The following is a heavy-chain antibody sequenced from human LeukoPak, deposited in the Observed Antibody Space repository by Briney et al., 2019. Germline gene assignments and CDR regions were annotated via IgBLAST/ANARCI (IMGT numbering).Heavy chain of an antibody. Sequence: PGGSLRLSCAASGFTISDYYMSWIRQAPGKGLEWVSYISSSSSYTNYAVSVKGRFTISRDNAKNSLYLQMDRLRAEDTAVYYCARDRSVDGTVWGQGTLVTVSS. CDR1: GFTISDYY. J-gene: IGHJ4*02. D-gene: IGHD6-19*01. CDR2: ISSSSSYT. V-gene: IGHV3-11*06. CDR3: ARDRSVDGTV.